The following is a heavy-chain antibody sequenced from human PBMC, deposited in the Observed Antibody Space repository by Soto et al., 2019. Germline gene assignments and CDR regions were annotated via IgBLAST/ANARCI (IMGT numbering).Heavy chain of an antibody. V-gene: IGHV1-69*04. D-gene: IGHD1-7*01. CDR3: ARDELRVDAFDI. Sequence: ASVKVSCKASGGTFSSYTISWVRQAPGQGLEWMGRIIPILGIANYAQKFQGRVTITADKSTSTAYMELSSLRSEDTAVYYCARDELRVDAFDIWGQGTMVTVSS. J-gene: IGHJ3*02. CDR1: GGTFSSYT. CDR2: IIPILGIA.